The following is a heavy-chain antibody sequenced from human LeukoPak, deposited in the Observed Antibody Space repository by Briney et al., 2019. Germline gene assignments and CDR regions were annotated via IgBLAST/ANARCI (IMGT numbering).Heavy chain of an antibody. Sequence: GGSLRLSCAASGFTFSSYSMNWVRQAPGKGLEWVSSISSSSSYIYYADSVKGRFTISRDHAKNSQYLQKNSMRAEDKAVYYCAIDFIAVAEIPSSFDIWGQGTMVTVYS. CDR3: AIDFIAVAEIPSSFDI. CDR1: GFTFSSYS. J-gene: IGHJ3*02. D-gene: IGHD6-19*01. CDR2: ISSSSSYI. V-gene: IGHV3-21*04.